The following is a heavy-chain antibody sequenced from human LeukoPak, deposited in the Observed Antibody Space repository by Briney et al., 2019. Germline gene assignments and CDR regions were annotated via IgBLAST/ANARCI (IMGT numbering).Heavy chain of an antibody. D-gene: IGHD3-22*01. V-gene: IGHV1-69*05. CDR1: GGTFSSYA. J-gene: IGHJ4*02. Sequence: ASVKVSCKASGGTFSSYAISWVRQAPGQGLEWMGGIIPIFGTANYAQKFQGRVTITTDESTSTAYMELSSLRSEDTAVYYCAAGYYDSSGYYPLIDYWGQGTLVTVSP. CDR2: IIPIFGTA. CDR3: AAGYYDSSGYYPLIDY.